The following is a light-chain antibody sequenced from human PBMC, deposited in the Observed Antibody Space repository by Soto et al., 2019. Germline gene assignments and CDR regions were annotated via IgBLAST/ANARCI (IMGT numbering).Light chain of an antibody. CDR3: SSYTRAITYV. Sequence: QTVLTQPSSVSGSPGQSITISCTGTISDIGGYNVVSWYQQHPRKAPKLIIYEVTNRPSGISDRFSASKSGNTASLTISGLQAEDEGDYYCSSYTRAITYVFGTGTKVT. J-gene: IGLJ1*01. V-gene: IGLV2-14*01. CDR2: EVT. CDR1: ISDIGGYNV.